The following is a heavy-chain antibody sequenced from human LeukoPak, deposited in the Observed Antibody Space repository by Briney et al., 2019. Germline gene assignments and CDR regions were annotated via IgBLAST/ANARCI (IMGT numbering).Heavy chain of an antibody. CDR2: ISSSSSYI. V-gene: IGHV3-21*01. D-gene: IGHD1-7*01. CDR1: GFTFSSYS. J-gene: IGHJ4*02. Sequence: GGSLRLSCAASGFTFSSYSMNWARQAPGKGVEWVSSISSSSSYIYYADSVKGRFTISRDNAKNSLYLQMNSLRAEDTAVYYCARELLITGTTPSDYWGQGTLVTVSS. CDR3: ARELLITGTTPSDY.